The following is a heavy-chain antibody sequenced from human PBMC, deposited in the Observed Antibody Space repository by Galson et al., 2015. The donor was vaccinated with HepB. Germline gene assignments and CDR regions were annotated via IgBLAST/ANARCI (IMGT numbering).Heavy chain of an antibody. CDR2: IKQDGSEK. J-gene: IGHJ6*02. CDR1: GFTFSSYW. CDR3: ARDSGGYCSGGSCYGMDV. V-gene: IGHV3-7*03. Sequence: SLRLSCAASGFTFSSYWMSWVRQAPGKGLEWVANIKQDGSEKYYVDSVKGRFTISRDNAKNSLYLQMNSLRAEDTAVYYCARDSGGYCSGGSCYGMDVWGQGTTVTVSS. D-gene: IGHD2-15*01.